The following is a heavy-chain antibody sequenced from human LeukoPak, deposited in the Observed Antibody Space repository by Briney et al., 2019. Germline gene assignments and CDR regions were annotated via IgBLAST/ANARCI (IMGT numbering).Heavy chain of an antibody. CDR3: ARDPRGYCSSTSCRLFDP. J-gene: IGHJ5*02. Sequence: GGSLRLSCAASGFTFSSYAMHWVRQAPGKGLEWVAVISYDGSNKYYADSVKGRFTISRDNAKNSLYLQMNSLRAEDTAVYYCARDPRGYCSSTSCRLFDPWGQGTLVTVSS. CDR2: ISYDGSNK. CDR1: GFTFSSYA. D-gene: IGHD2-2*01. V-gene: IGHV3-30-3*01.